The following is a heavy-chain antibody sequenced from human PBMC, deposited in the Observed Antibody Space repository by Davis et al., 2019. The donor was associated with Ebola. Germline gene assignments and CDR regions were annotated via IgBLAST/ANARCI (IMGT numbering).Heavy chain of an antibody. J-gene: IGHJ6*03. CDR1: GYRFTNYW. Sequence: GESLKISCKASGYRFTNYWTGWVRPMPGKGLEWMGIIYAGDSDTRYSPSFQGQVTIAADKSINTAYLQWSSLKASDTAIYYCARCRSLGTYYYMDVWGKGTTVTVSS. CDR3: ARCRSLGTYYYMDV. D-gene: IGHD3-16*01. CDR2: IYAGDSDT. V-gene: IGHV5-51*01.